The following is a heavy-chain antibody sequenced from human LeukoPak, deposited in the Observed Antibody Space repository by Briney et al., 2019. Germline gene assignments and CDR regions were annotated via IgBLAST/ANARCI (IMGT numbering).Heavy chain of an antibody. J-gene: IGHJ4*02. CDR3: ASIDYGEEMPFDY. CDR2: ISSSSSYI. CDR1: GFTFSSYS. V-gene: IGHV3-21*01. Sequence: PGGSLRLSCAASGFTFSSYSMNWVRQAPGKGLEWVSSISSSSSYIYYADSVKGRFTISRDNAKNSLYLQMNSLRAEDTAVYYCASIDYGEEMPFDYWGQGTLVTVSS. D-gene: IGHD4-17*01.